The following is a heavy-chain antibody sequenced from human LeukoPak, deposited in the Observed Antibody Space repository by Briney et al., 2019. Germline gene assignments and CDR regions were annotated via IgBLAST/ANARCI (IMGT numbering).Heavy chain of an antibody. V-gene: IGHV1-18*01. CDR2: ISAYNGNT. D-gene: IGHD6-13*01. Sequence: APVKVSCKASGYTFTSYGISWVRQAPGQGLEWMGWISAYNGNTNHAQKLQGRVTMTTDTSTSTAYMELRSLRSDDTAVYYCARGPAAVRPGSSFDYWGQGTLVTVSS. CDR3: ARGPAAVRPGSSFDY. J-gene: IGHJ4*02. CDR1: GYTFTSYG.